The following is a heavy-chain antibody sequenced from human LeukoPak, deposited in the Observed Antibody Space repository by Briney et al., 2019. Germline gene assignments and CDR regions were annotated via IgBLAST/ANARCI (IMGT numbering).Heavy chain of an antibody. D-gene: IGHD3-10*01. CDR1: GGSISSGSYY. V-gene: IGHV4-61*02. J-gene: IGHJ2*01. Sequence: TLSLTCTVSGGSISSGSYYWSWIRQPAGKGLEWIGRIYTSGSTNYNPSLKSRVTMPVDTSKNQFSLKLSSVTAADTAVYYCARQEVYYYGSEDNWYFDLWGRGTLVTVSS. CDR3: ARQEVYYYGSEDNWYFDL. CDR2: IYTSGST.